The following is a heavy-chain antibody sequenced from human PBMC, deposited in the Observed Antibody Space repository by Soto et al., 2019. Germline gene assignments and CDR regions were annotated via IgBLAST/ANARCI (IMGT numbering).Heavy chain of an antibody. D-gene: IGHD4-17*01. V-gene: IGHV1-69*01. J-gene: IGHJ4*02. CDR1: GGTFSSYA. CDR2: IIPIFGTA. Sequence: QVQLVQSGAEVKKPGSSVKVSCKASGGTFSSYAISWVRQAPGQGLEWMGGIIPIFGTANYAQKFQGRVTITADESTSTAYMELSSLRADDTAVYYCARGRPSQHYGDIFDYWGRGTLVPVSS. CDR3: ARGRPSQHYGDIFDY.